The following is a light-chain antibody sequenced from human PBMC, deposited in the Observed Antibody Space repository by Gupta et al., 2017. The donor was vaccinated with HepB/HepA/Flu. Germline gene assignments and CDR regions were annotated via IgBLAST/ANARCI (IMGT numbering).Light chain of an antibody. Sequence: SVLTPPPSVSGTPGQRVTISCSGSSSNIGTNSVYWFQELPGTAPKLLIHRNSERPSGVPDRFSGAKYGTSGSLAISGLRAEDEADYYCATWDASLSGWVFGGGTKLTVL. V-gene: IGLV1-47*01. CDR1: SSNIGTNS. J-gene: IGLJ3*02. CDR3: ATWDASLSGWV. CDR2: RNS.